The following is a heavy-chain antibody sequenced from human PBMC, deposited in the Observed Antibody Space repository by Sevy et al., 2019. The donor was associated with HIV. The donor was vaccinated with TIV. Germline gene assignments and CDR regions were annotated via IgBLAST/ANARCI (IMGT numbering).Heavy chain of an antibody. CDR3: AKESGSYYDFWSGHDTFDM. CDR1: GFNFSSYG. J-gene: IGHJ3*02. V-gene: IGHV3-30*18. CDR2: ISYAGSSK. D-gene: IGHD3-3*01. Sequence: GGSLRLSCAASGFNFSSYGMHWVRQAPGKGLEWVAIISYAGSSKYYADSVKGRFTISRDNSKNTLYQQINSLRTEDTAVYYCAKESGSYYDFWSGHDTFDMWGQGTVVTVSS.